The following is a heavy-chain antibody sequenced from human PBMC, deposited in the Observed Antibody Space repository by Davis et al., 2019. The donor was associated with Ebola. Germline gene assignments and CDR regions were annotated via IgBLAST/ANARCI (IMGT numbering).Heavy chain of an antibody. CDR1: GNSFTSHW. Sequence: GESLKISCQDSGNSFTSHWIGWVRQMPGKGLEWMGIIYTGDSDTRYSPSFRGQVTISAGKSIKTAFLQWSSLKASDSGMYYCASLRRTITGMDDGFDIWGEGTMVTVSS. J-gene: IGHJ3*02. CDR2: IYTGDSDT. V-gene: IGHV5-51*01. CDR3: ASLRRTITGMDDGFDI. D-gene: IGHD2-8*02.